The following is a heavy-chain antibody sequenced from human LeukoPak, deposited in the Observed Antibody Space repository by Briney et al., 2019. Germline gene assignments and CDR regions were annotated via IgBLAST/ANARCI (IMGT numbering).Heavy chain of an antibody. CDR3: ARGPPRGKYYYMDV. CDR1: GFTFSSFD. D-gene: IGHD1-1*01. CDR2: IGTASDT. J-gene: IGHJ6*03. V-gene: IGHV3-13*01. Sequence: GGSLRLSCAASGFTFSSFDMHWVRQPTEQGLEWVSTIGTASDTYYPGSVEGRFTLSRDNAKNSLYLQMNSLTAGDTAVYYCARGPPRGKYYYMDVWGKGTTVTVSS.